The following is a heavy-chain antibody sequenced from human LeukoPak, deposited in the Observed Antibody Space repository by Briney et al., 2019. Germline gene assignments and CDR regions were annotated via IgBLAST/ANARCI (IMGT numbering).Heavy chain of an antibody. V-gene: IGHV3-23*01. CDR1: VFTFSSYA. CDR3: AKYPGIAAAGPNFY. Sequence: GGSLRLSCAASVFTFSSYAMSWVRQAPGKGLEWVSAISGSGGSTYYADSVKGRFTISRDNSKNTLYLQMNSLRAEDTAVYYCAKYPGIAAAGPNFYWGQGTLVTVSS. CDR2: ISGSGGST. J-gene: IGHJ4*02. D-gene: IGHD6-13*01.